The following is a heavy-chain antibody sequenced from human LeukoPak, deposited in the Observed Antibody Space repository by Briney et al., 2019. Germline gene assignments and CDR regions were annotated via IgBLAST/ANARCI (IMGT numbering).Heavy chain of an antibody. D-gene: IGHD6-13*01. CDR2: ISGSGGST. CDR3: ARFGSSWQTNWFDP. Sequence: PGGSLRLSCAASGFTFSSYAMSWVRQAPGKGLEWVSAISGSGGSTYYADSVKGRFTISRDNSKNTLYLQMNSLRAEDTAVYYCARFGSSWQTNWFDPWGQGTLVTVSS. J-gene: IGHJ5*02. CDR1: GFTFSSYA. V-gene: IGHV3-23*01.